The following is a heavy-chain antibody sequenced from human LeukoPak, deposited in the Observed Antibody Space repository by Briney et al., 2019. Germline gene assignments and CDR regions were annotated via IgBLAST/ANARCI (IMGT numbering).Heavy chain of an antibody. J-gene: IGHJ4*02. CDR3: AKDPPDGDYSIYFDY. D-gene: IGHD4-17*01. Sequence: PGGSLRLSCTASGFTFSNYHIHWVRQAPGKGLEWVAFIQYDGSKKYYADSVKGQFTISRDNSRNTVHLQMNSLRGEDTAVYYCAKDPPDGDYSIYFDYWGQGTLVTVSS. CDR2: IQYDGSKK. CDR1: GFTFSNYH. V-gene: IGHV3-30*02.